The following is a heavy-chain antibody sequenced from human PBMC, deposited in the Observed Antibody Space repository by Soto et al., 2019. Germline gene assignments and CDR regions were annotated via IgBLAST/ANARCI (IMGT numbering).Heavy chain of an antibody. CDR2: ISGSGGST. D-gene: IGHD6-13*01. V-gene: IGHV3-23*01. CDR1: GFTFSSYA. J-gene: IGHJ5*02. Sequence: EVQMLESGGGLVQPGGSLRLSCAASGFTFSSYAVRWVRQAPGKGLEWVSAISGSGGSTYYADSVKGRFTISRDNSKNTLHPQMNSLRAEDTAVYYCAKAGAAAGIYNSFDACGQGTLVTVSS. CDR3: AKAGAAAGIYNSFDA.